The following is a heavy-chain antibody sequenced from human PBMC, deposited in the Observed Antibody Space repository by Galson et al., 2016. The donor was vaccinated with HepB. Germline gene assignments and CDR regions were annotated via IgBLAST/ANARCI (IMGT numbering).Heavy chain of an antibody. CDR1: GFTFSTYA. CDR2: ISGNTGTT. D-gene: IGHD1-26*01. J-gene: IGHJ4*02. CDR3: AKDQGPIVGATSY. Sequence: SLRLSCAASGFTFSTYAMTWVRQAPGKGLEWVSAISGNTGTTYYADSVKGRFTISRDNSKNTLYLQMNSLRAEDTAVYYCAKDQGPIVGATSYWGQGTLVTVSS. V-gene: IGHV3-23*01.